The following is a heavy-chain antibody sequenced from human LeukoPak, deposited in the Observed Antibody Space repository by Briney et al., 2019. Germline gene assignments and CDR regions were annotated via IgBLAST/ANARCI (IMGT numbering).Heavy chain of an antibody. CDR1: GGSISSGGYY. V-gene: IGHV4-30-2*01. Sequence: SETLSLTCTASGGSISSGGYYWSWIRQPPGKGLEWIGYIYYSGSTYYNPSLKSRVTISVDTSKNQFSLKLSSVTAADTAVYYCASWPIPIVGATDPDYWGQGTLVTVSS. CDR2: IYYSGST. D-gene: IGHD1-26*01. CDR3: ASWPIPIVGATDPDY. J-gene: IGHJ4*02.